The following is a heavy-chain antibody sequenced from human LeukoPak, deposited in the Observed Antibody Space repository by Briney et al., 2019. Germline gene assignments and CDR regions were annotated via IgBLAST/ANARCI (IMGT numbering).Heavy chain of an antibody. CDR3: AKTRPLDSSSWSHGDY. J-gene: IGHJ4*02. Sequence: PGGSLRLSCAASGFTFSSYAMHWVRQAPGKGLEWVAVISYDGGNKYYADSVKGRFTISRDNSKNTLYLQMSSLRAEDTAVYYCAKTRPLDSSSWSHGDYWGQGTLVTVSS. D-gene: IGHD6-13*01. V-gene: IGHV3-30-3*02. CDR1: GFTFSSYA. CDR2: ISYDGGNK.